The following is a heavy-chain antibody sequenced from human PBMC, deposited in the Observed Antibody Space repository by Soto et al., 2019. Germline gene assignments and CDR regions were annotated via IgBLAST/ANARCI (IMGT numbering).Heavy chain of an antibody. D-gene: IGHD3-9*01. Sequence: ASVKVSCKAAGYTFITYSISWVRQARGQGLEWLGRITTYNGNTNYAQKFQGRVTMTADTSTNTAYMDLRSLTFDDTAVYYCARDILTRFPWGSATAQYSYYGMEVWGQGTTVTVSS. J-gene: IGHJ6*02. CDR3: ARDILTRFPWGSATAQYSYYGMEV. CDR1: GYTFITYS. V-gene: IGHV1-18*01. CDR2: ITTYNGNT.